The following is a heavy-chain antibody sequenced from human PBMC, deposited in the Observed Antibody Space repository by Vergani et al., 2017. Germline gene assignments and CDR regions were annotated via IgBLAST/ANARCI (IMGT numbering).Heavy chain of an antibody. D-gene: IGHD2-2*02. CDR2: ISAYNGNT. Sequence: QVQLVQSGAEVKKPGASVKVSCKASGYSFTSYGISWVRQAPGQGLEWMGWISAYNGNTNYAQKLQGKVTMTTDTSTSTAYMELRSLSSDDTAVYYCVRWGAVLAAIKWSGTSYLYDPWGQGTLVTVSS. V-gene: IGHV1-18*01. J-gene: IGHJ5*02. CDR3: VRWGAVLAAIKWSGTSYLYDP. CDR1: GYSFTSYG.